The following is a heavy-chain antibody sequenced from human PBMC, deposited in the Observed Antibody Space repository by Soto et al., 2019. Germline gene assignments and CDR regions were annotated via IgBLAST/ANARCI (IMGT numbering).Heavy chain of an antibody. Sequence: PSETLSLTCAVYGGSFSGYYWSWIRQPPGKGLEWIGEINHSGSTNYNPSLKSRVTISVDTSKNQFSLKLSSVTAADTAVYYCARGPLDIVVVPAAPYCSGGSCWFRRSGKLGYYYYYYGMDVWGQGTTVTVSS. J-gene: IGHJ6*02. CDR3: ARGPLDIVVVPAAPYCSGGSCWFRRSGKLGYYYYYYGMDV. CDR1: GGSFSGYY. V-gene: IGHV4-34*01. CDR2: INHSGST. D-gene: IGHD2-2*01.